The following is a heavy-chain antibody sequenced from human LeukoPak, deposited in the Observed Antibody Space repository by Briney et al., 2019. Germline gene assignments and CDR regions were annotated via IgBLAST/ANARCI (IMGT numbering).Heavy chain of an antibody. Sequence: PGGSLRLSCAASGFTVSSNYMSWVRQAPGKGLEWVSVIYSGGSTYYADSVKGRFTISRDNSKNTLYLQMNSLRAEDTAVYYCARAGYSSCPGPHYYYYYMDVWGKGTTVTVSS. J-gene: IGHJ6*03. D-gene: IGHD6-13*01. CDR1: GFTVSSNY. V-gene: IGHV3-53*01. CDR2: IYSGGST. CDR3: ARAGYSSCPGPHYYYYYMDV.